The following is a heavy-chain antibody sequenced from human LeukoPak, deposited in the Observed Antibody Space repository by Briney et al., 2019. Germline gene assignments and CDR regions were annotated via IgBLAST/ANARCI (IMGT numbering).Heavy chain of an antibody. CDR1: GFTVSTNS. D-gene: IGHD4/OR15-4a*01. CDR2: IYSDNT. J-gene: IGHJ4*02. CDR3: ARRAGAYSHPYDY. Sequence: GGSLRLSRTVSGFTVSTNSMSWVRQAPGKGLEWVSFIYSDNTHYSDSVKGRFTISRDNSKNTLYLQMNSLRAEDTAVYYCARRAGAYSHPYDYWGQGTLVTVSS. V-gene: IGHV3-53*01.